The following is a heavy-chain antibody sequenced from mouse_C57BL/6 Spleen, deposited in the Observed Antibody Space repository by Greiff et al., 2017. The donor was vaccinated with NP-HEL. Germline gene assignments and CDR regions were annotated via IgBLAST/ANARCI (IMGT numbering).Heavy chain of an antibody. CDR2: IHPNSGST. J-gene: IGHJ2*01. CDR1: GYTFTSYW. V-gene: IGHV1-64*01. D-gene: IGHD2-5*01. Sequence: QVQLQQPGAELVKPGASVKLSCKASGYTFTSYWMHWVKQRPGQGLEWIGMIHPNSGSTNYNEKFKSKATLTVDKSSSTAYMQLSSLTSEDSAVYYCASECSNYGDYWGQGTTLTVSS. CDR3: ASECSNYGDY.